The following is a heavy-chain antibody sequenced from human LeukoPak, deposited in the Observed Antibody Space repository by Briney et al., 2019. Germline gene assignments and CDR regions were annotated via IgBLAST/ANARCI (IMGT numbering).Heavy chain of an antibody. CDR1: GGSISSYY. CDR3: ARHNRPATDDFWSGYYFRILSPFDY. V-gene: IGHV4-59*01. Sequence: PSETLSLTCTVSGGSISSYYWSWIRQPPGKGLEWIGYIYYSGSTNYNPSLKSRVTISVDTSKNQFSLKLSSVTAADTAVYYCARHNRPATDDFWSGYYFRILSPFDYWGQGTLVTVSS. D-gene: IGHD3-3*01. CDR2: IYYSGST. J-gene: IGHJ4*02.